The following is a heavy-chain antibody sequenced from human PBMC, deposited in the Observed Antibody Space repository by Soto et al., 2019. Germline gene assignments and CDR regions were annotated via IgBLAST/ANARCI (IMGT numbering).Heavy chain of an antibody. CDR3: ARDLAFRDGNISHLDY. D-gene: IGHD3-3*02. J-gene: IGHJ4*02. CDR1: GGTFSSHV. CDR2: IMPIIGTA. V-gene: IGHV1-69*01. Sequence: QVQLVQSGAEVKKPGSSVKVSCKASGGTFSSHVFNWVRQAPGQGLEWMGGIMPIIGTANYAQKFQGRVTITADESTSTAYMELRSLRSEDTAVYYCARDLAFRDGNISHLDYWGQGTLVTVSS.